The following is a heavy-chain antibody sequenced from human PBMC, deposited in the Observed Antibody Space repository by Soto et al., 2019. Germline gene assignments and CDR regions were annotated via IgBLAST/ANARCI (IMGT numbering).Heavy chain of an antibody. CDR1: GGSISSGGYY. Sequence: PSDTLSLTCTVSGGSISSGGYYWSWIRQHPGKGLEWIGYIYYSGSTNYNPSLKSRVTISVDTSKNQFSLKLSSVTAADTAVYYCARGTDYDFWSGYYPDYWGQGTLVTVSS. CDR2: IYYSGST. V-gene: IGHV4-61*08. D-gene: IGHD3-3*01. J-gene: IGHJ4*02. CDR3: ARGTDYDFWSGYYPDY.